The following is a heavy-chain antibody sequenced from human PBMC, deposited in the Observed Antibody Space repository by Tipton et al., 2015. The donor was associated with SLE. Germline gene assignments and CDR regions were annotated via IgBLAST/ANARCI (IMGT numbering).Heavy chain of an antibody. D-gene: IGHD1-14*01. CDR1: GFTFSSYA. J-gene: IGHJ3*02. V-gene: IGHV3-30-3*01. CDR3: ARASRTYDAFDI. Sequence: SLRLSCAASGFTFSSYAMHWVRQAPGKGLEWVAVISYDGSNKYYADSVKGRFTISRDNSKNTLYLQMNSLRAEDTAVYYCARASRTYDAFDIWGQGTMVTVAS. CDR2: ISYDGSNK.